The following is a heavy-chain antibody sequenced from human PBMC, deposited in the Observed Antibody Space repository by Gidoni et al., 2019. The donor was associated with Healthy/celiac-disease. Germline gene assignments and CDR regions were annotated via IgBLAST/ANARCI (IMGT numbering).Heavy chain of an antibody. D-gene: IGHD6-13*01. CDR3: ARVGQQLERGDYFDY. CDR2: IWYDGSNK. J-gene: IGHJ4*02. V-gene: IGHV3-33*01. CDR1: GFTFSSYG. Sequence: QVQLVESGGGVVQPGRSLRLSCAASGFTFSSYGMHWVRQAPGKGLEWVAVIWYDGSNKYYADSVKGRFTISRDNSKNTLYLKMNSLRAEDTAVYYCARVGQQLERGDYFDYWGQGTLVTVSS.